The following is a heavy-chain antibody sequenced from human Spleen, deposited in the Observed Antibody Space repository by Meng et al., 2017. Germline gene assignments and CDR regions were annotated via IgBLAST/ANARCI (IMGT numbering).Heavy chain of an antibody. J-gene: IGHJ3*01. V-gene: IGHV3-21*01. CDR1: GFTFSSYS. CDR2: ISGSSTYI. Sequence: GESLKISCAASGFTFSSYSMNWVRQAPGKGLEWVSSISGSSTYINYADSVKGRFTISRDNAKKSLYLEMNSLRAEDTALYYCARDLQYGPPFDLWGQGTMVTVSS. CDR3: ARDLQYGPPFDL. D-gene: IGHD2/OR15-2a*01.